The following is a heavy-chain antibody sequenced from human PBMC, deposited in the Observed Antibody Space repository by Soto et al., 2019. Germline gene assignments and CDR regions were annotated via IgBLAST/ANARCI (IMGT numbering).Heavy chain of an antibody. J-gene: IGHJ6*02. CDR3: GRGRGYYDILTGQIYYYYGMDV. Sequence: QVQLQESGPGLVKPSQTLSLTCTVSGGPISSGGYYWSWIRQHPGKGLEWIGYIYYSGSTYYNPSLKSRVTISVDTSKNQFSLKLSSVTAADTAVYYCGRGRGYYDILTGQIYYYYGMDVWGQGTTVTVSS. CDR1: GGPISSGGYY. D-gene: IGHD3-9*01. CDR2: IYYSGST. V-gene: IGHV4-31*03.